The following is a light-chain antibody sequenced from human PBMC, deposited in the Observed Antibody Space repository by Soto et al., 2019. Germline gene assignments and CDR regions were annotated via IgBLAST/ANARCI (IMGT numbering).Light chain of an antibody. CDR1: ISDVGGYNF. J-gene: IGLJ1*01. Sequence: QCSMTQPPSASGSPGQSFAISCTGTISDVGGYNFVSWYQQHPGKAPKLMIYEVTKRPSGVPDRFSGSKSGNTASLTVSGLQAEDEADYYRCSYAGNHIYVFGTGTKVTVL. CDR3: CSYAGNHIYV. V-gene: IGLV2-8*01. CDR2: EVT.